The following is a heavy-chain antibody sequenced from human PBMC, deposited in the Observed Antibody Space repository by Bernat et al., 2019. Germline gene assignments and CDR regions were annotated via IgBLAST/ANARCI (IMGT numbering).Heavy chain of an antibody. CDR1: GFTVTSNY. Sequence: LVESGGGLIQPGGSLRLSCAASGFTVTSNYMSWVRQAPGKGLEWVSLIYSGGSTYYADSVKGRFTISRDISKNTLYLQMNSLRAEDTAVYYCARHSSSMGDYWGQGTLVTVSS. V-gene: IGHV3-53*01. J-gene: IGHJ4*02. CDR3: ARHSSSMGDY. D-gene: IGHD1-26*01. CDR2: IYSGGST.